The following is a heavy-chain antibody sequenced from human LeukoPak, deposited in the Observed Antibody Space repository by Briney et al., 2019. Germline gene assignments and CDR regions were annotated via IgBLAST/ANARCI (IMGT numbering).Heavy chain of an antibody. Sequence: ASVKVSCKASGYTFTSYGISWVRQAPGQGLEWMGWISAYNGNTNYAQKFQGRVTITADKFTSTAYMELSSLRSEDTAVYYCANLHYYYMDVWGKGTTVTVSS. V-gene: IGHV1-18*01. J-gene: IGHJ6*03. CDR3: ANLHYYYMDV. CDR2: ISAYNGNT. CDR1: GYTFTSYG.